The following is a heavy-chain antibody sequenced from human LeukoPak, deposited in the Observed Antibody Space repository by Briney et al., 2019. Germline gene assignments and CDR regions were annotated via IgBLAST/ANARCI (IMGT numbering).Heavy chain of an antibody. D-gene: IGHD6-13*01. J-gene: IGHJ4*02. V-gene: IGHV1-18*04. CDR3: ARAVAYSGIFDY. CDR1: GYTFTGYY. CDR2: ISAYNGNT. Sequence: ASVKVSCKASGYTFTGYYMHWVRQAPGQGLEWMGWISAYNGNTNYAQKLQGRVTMTTDTSTSTAYMELRSLRSDDTAVYYCARAVAYSGIFDYWGQGTLVTVSS.